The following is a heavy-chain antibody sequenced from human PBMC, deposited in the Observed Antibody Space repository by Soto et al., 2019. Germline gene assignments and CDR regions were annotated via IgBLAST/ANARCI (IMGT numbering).Heavy chain of an antibody. D-gene: IGHD2-8*01. CDR2: LSWNSVSI. CDR3: VKEATNINNFDY. J-gene: IGHJ4*02. V-gene: IGHV3-9*01. Sequence: GGSLRLSCAASGFTFDDYAVHWFRQAPGKGLEWVSGLSWNSVSIGYADSVKGRFTISRDNAKNSLYLQMSSLRGEDTAVYYCVKEATNINNFDYGGQGTLVTVSS. CDR1: GFTFDDYA.